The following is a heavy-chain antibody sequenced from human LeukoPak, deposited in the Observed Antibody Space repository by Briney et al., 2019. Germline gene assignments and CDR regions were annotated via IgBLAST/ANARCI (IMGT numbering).Heavy chain of an antibody. CDR2: IYYSGYT. D-gene: IGHD5-18*01. Sequence: SETLSLTCTVYGGSISSSPSYWGWIRQPPGKGLEWIGNIYYSGYTYYNPSLTNRVTMSVHPSKSQLSLKLRSVTAPDTAVYSCTCFYDNYGYYYFDSWGQGTLVTVPS. CDR1: GGSISSSPSY. J-gene: IGHJ4*02. V-gene: IGHV4-39*01. CDR3: TCFYDNYGYYYFDS.